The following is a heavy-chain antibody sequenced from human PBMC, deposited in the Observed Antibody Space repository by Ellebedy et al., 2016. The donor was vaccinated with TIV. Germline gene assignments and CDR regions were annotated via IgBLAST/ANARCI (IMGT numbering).Heavy chain of an antibody. V-gene: IGHV4-59*12. CDR2: IYYSGST. D-gene: IGHD2/OR15-2a*01. CDR3: ARAVYRYFDY. CDR1: GGSISSYY. J-gene: IGHJ4*02. Sequence: SETLSLXXTVSGGSISSYYWSWIRQPPGKGLEWIGYIYYSGSTYYNPSLKSRVTISVDTSKNQFSLKLSSVTAADTAVYYCARAVYRYFDYWGQGTLVTVSS.